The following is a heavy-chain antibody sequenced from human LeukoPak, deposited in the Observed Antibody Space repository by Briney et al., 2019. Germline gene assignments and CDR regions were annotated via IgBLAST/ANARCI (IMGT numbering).Heavy chain of an antibody. D-gene: IGHD2-15*01. Sequence: GGSLRLSCAASGFTFSSYSMNWVRQAPGKGLEWVANLNQDGGEKYYVDSVKGRFTISRDNAKNSLYLQMNSLRDEDTAVYYCGRGSAEFDYWGQGTLVTVSS. V-gene: IGHV3-7*01. CDR1: GFTFSSYS. J-gene: IGHJ4*02. CDR3: GRGSAEFDY. CDR2: LNQDGGEK.